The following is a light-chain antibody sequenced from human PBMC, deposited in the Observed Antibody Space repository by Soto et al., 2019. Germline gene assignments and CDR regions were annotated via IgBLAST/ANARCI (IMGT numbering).Light chain of an antibody. CDR1: QNVISSY. Sequence: ENVLTQSPGTLSLSPGERATLSCRASQNVISSYLAWYQQKPGQAPSLLVYATSSRAAGIPDRFSGSGSGTDFTLTISGLEPEDFAVYYCQQYDSSHLTFGGGTKVEIK. CDR3: QQYDSSHLT. V-gene: IGKV3-20*01. CDR2: ATS. J-gene: IGKJ4*01.